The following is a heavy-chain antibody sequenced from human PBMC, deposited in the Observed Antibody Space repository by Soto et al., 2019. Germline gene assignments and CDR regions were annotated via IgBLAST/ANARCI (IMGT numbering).Heavy chain of an antibody. CDR2: ISWDGGST. J-gene: IGHJ6*02. D-gene: IGHD6-19*01. CDR3: AKNIAVAGDHYYYYGMDV. V-gene: IGHV3-43*01. Sequence: GSLRLSCAASGFTFDDYTMHWVRQAPGKGLEWVSLISWDGGSTYYADSVKGRFTISRDNSKNSLYLQMNSLRTEDTALYYCAKNIAVAGDHYYYYGMDVWGQGTTVTVSS. CDR1: GFTFDDYT.